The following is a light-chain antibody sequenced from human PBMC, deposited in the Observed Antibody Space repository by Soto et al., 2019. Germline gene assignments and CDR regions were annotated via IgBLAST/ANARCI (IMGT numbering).Light chain of an antibody. CDR1: HSVDIY. J-gene: IGKJ4*01. CDR2: DSY. CDR3: QQRKNWPPLT. Sequence: EVVLTQSPDTLSLSPGERATLSCRTSHSVDIYLAWYQQKPGQARRLLIYDSYNRVTGIPTRFCGSGSGTDFTLTISSLEPADSAGYYCQQRKNWPPLTFGGGSKVEIK. V-gene: IGKV3-11*01.